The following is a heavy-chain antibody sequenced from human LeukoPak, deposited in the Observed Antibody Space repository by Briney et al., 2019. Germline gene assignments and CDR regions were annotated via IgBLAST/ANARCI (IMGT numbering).Heavy chain of an antibody. D-gene: IGHD5-18*01. CDR2: IYYSGST. Sequence: SETLPLTCTVSGGSISSYYWSWIRQPPGKGLEWIGYIYYSGSTNYNPSLKSRVTISVDTSKNQFSLKLSSVTAADTAVYYCARAGYSYGRYYFDYWGQGSLVTVSS. CDR3: ARAGYSYGRYYFDY. V-gene: IGHV4-59*01. CDR1: GGSISSYY. J-gene: IGHJ4*02.